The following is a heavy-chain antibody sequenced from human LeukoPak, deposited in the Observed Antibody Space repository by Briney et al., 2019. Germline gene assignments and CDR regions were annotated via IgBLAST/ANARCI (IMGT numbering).Heavy chain of an antibody. V-gene: IGHV4-30-2*01. CDR3: ARAYYDSDFDY. J-gene: IGHJ4*02. D-gene: IGHD3-3*01. CDR1: GGSISSGGYS. CDR2: IYHSGST. Sequence: SETLSLTCAVSGGSISSGGYSWSWIRQPPGKGLEWIGYIYHSGSTYYNPSLKSRVTISVDTSKNQFSLKLSSVTAADTAVYYCARAYYDSDFDYWGQGTLVTVSS.